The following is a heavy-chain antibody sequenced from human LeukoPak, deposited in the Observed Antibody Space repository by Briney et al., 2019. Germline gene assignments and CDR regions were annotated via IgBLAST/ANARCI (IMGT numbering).Heavy chain of an antibody. CDR1: GYTFTSYG. Sequence: GASVNVSFKASGYTFTSYGISWVRQAPGQGREWMGWISAYNGNTNYAQKLQGRVTMTTDTSTSTAYMELRSLRSDDTAVYYCARDKWIQLWLADYYMDVWGKGTTVTVSS. J-gene: IGHJ6*03. CDR2: ISAYNGNT. V-gene: IGHV1-18*01. D-gene: IGHD5-18*01. CDR3: ARDKWIQLWLADYYMDV.